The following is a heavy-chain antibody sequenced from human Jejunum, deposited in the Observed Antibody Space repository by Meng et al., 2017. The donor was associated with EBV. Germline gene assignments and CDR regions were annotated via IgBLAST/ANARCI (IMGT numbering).Heavy chain of an antibody. CDR1: GTTLTGYD. J-gene: IGHJ1*01. CDR2: INVISGNT. D-gene: IGHD1-14*01. Sequence: LVDLGAKMMTPWASVKGTVNDSGTTLTGYDLNWVRQVTGQVVEWMVWINVISGNTGYEQKFQGRITMPRDTSINTAYMELSSMRSDDTAVYYWARVGNPGAEYFQHWGQGTLVTVSS. CDR3: ARVGNPGAEYFQH. V-gene: IGHV1-8*01.